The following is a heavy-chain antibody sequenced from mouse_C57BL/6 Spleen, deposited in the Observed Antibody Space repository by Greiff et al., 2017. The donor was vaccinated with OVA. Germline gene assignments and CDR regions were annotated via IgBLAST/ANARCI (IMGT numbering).Heavy chain of an antibody. CDR3: ARGYGNFDY. CDR1: GYTFTSYW. J-gene: IGHJ2*01. CDR2: IDPSDSYT. V-gene: IGHV1-59*01. Sequence: QVQLQQPGAELVRPGTSVKLSCKASGYTFTSYWMHWVKQRPGQGLEWIGVIDPSDSYTNYNQKFKGKATLTVDTSSSTAYMQLSSLTSEDSAVYYCARGYGNFDYWGQGTTLTVSS. D-gene: IGHD2-1*01.